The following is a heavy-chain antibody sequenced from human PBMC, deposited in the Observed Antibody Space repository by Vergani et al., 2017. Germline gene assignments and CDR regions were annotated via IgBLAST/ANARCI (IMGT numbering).Heavy chain of an antibody. V-gene: IGHV1-46*01. Sequence: QVQLVQSGAEVKKPGASVKVSCKASGYTFTSYYMHWVRQAPGQGLEWMGIINPSGGSTSYAQKFQGRVTMTRDTSTSTVYMELSSLRSDDTAVYYCARAPPFIVVVPAAPSYYYMDVWGKGTTVTVSS. J-gene: IGHJ6*03. CDR3: ARAPPFIVVVPAAPSYYYMDV. CDR2: INPSGGST. CDR1: GYTFTSYY. D-gene: IGHD2-2*01.